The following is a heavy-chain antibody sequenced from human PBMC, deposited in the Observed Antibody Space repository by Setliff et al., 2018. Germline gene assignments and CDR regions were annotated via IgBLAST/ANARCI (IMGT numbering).Heavy chain of an antibody. CDR1: GGSISNSTFY. D-gene: IGHD5-12*01. V-gene: IGHV4-39*07. CDR3: ARNPDLLQYSFDL. J-gene: IGHJ2*01. Sequence: SETLSLTCTVSGGSISNSTFYWGWIRQPPGKGLEWIGSINYYGSIFDDGTTYSTYYNPSLKSRATISIDTSKSQFSLKLSSMTAANTALYYCARNPDLLQYSFDLWGRGTLVTVSS. CDR2: INYYGSIFDDGTTYST.